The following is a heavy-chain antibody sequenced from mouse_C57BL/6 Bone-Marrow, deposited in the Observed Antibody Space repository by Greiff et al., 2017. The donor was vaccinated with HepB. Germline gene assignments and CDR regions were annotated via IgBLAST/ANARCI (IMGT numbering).Heavy chain of an antibody. J-gene: IGHJ2*01. V-gene: IGHV1-81*01. Sequence: VKLQQSGAELARPGASVKLSCKASGYTFTSYGISWVKQRTGQGLEWIGEIYPRSGNTYYNEKFKGKATLTADKSSSTAYMELRSLTSEHSAVYFCARWGYGYYFDYWGQGTTLTVSA. CDR3: ARWGYGYYFDY. CDR1: GYTFTSYG. CDR2: IYPRSGNT. D-gene: IGHD1-1*01.